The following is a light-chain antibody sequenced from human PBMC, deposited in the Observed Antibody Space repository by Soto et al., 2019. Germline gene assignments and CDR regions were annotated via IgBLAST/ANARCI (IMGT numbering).Light chain of an antibody. Sequence: QSVLTQPPSASGSPGQSVTISCTGTSSDVGAYNYVSWYQQHPGKAPKLMIYEVSKRPSGVPDRFSGSKSGNTASLTVSGLQADDEADYYCNSYAGSNNWVFGGGTKLTVL. CDR1: SSDVGAYNY. V-gene: IGLV2-8*01. CDR3: NSYAGSNNWV. J-gene: IGLJ3*02. CDR2: EVS.